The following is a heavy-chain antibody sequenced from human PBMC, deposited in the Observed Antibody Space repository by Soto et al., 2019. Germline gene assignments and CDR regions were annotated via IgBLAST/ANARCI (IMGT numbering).Heavy chain of an antibody. Sequence: NPSETLSLTCTVSGGSINTNNYYWGWVRQPPGKGLEWIGSVFYSGTTYYSPSLKSRVTISLAPSRTQFSLKLESVTAADTAVYFCARLVVVSPVANAWGQGTLVTVSS. CDR3: ARLVVVSPVANA. CDR1: GGSINTNNYY. V-gene: IGHV4-39*01. CDR2: VFYSGTT. D-gene: IGHD2-15*01. J-gene: IGHJ5*02.